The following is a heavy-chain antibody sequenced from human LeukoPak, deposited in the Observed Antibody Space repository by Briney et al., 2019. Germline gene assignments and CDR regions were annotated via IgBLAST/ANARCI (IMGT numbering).Heavy chain of an antibody. V-gene: IGHV3-7*03. CDR1: GFPFSSYW. D-gene: IGHD3-22*01. J-gene: IGHJ6*02. CDR2: IKQDGSEK. Sequence: GSLLLSCAASGFPFSSYWMSWVRPAPGKGLEWVANIKQDGSEKYYVDSVKGRFTISRDNSKNTLYLQMNSLRAEDTAVYYCAKVGYYDSSGYYGDYYYGMDVWGQGTTVTVSS. CDR3: AKVGYYDSSGYYGDYYYGMDV.